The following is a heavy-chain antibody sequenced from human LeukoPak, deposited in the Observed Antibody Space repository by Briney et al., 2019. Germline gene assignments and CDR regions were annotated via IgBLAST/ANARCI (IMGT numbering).Heavy chain of an antibody. CDR1: GLTFSSYA. CDR3: ARGRTGYGSGSYPPYFDY. D-gene: IGHD3-10*01. Sequence: GRSLRLSCAASGLTFSSYAMHRVRQAPGKGLEWVAVISYDGSNKYYADSVKGRFTISRDNSKNTLYLQMNSLRAEDTAVYYCARGRTGYGSGSYPPYFDYWGQGTLVTVSS. V-gene: IGHV3-30*04. J-gene: IGHJ4*02. CDR2: ISYDGSNK.